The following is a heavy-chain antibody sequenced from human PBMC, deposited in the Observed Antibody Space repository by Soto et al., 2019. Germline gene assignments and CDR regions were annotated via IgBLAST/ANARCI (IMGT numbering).Heavy chain of an antibody. Sequence: QVQLVESGGGLVKPGGSLRLSCAASGFTFSDYYMSWIRQAPGKGLEWVSYISTSGTYTNYADSVRGRFTISRDNANNSLYLQMASLRVEDTAVYYCARDSTGWRAVYDHLGQGTLVTVSS. D-gene: IGHD6-19*01. CDR1: GFTFSDYY. V-gene: IGHV3-11*05. J-gene: IGHJ4*02. CDR2: ISTSGTYT. CDR3: ARDSTGWRAVYDH.